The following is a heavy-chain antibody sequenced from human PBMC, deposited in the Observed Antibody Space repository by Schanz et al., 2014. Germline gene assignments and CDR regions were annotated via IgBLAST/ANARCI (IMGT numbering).Heavy chain of an antibody. V-gene: IGHV3-30*02. Sequence: QVQLVESGGGVVQPGGSLRLSCAASGFTFSTYGMHWVRQAPGKGLEWVAFIRDDGTYQNYADSIKGRFTVSRDNSKTTVFLQMHSLRADDTAVYYCARADFWTGYASLDYYYGMDVWGQGTTVTVSS. CDR2: IRDDGTYQ. D-gene: IGHD3-3*01. J-gene: IGHJ6*02. CDR3: ARADFWTGYASLDYYYGMDV. CDR1: GFTFSTYG.